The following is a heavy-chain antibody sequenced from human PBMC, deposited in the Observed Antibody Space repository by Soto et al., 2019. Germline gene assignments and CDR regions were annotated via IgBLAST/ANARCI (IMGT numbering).Heavy chain of an antibody. CDR2: ITPYNGDT. D-gene: IGHD6-6*01. J-gene: IGHJ6*03. CDR1: GYTFTHYG. CDR3: ASARQLVGYFYYYMDV. V-gene: IGHV1-18*01. Sequence: QVQLLQSGAEVKKPGASVKVYCKASGYTFTHYGITWVRQAPGQGLEWVGWITPYNGDTHYTQRLQGRVPMTPDTSTSTAYMALRGLRSDDTAVYYCASARQLVGYFYYYMDVWGKGTTVTVSS.